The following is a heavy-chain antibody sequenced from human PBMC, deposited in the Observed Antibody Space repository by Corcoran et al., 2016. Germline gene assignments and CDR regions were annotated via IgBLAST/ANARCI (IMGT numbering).Heavy chain of an antibody. CDR1: GFTFSSYG. D-gene: IGHD5-18*01. Sequence: QVQLVESGGGVVQPVRSLRLSCAASGFTFSSYGMHWVRQAPGKGLEWVAVIWYDGSNKYYADSVKGRFTISRDNSKNTLYLQMNSLRAEDTAVYYCARSRQLWHTNAAFDIWGQGTMVTVSS. J-gene: IGHJ3*02. V-gene: IGHV3-33*01. CDR3: ARSRQLWHTNAAFDI. CDR2: IWYDGSNK.